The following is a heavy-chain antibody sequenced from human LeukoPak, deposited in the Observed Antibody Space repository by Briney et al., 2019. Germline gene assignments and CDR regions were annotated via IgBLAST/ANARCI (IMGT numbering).Heavy chain of an antibody. V-gene: IGHV3-74*01. D-gene: IGHD5-18*01. J-gene: IGHJ3*02. CDR2: INSDGSST. CDR3: ARVRIQLWDDAFDI. Sequence: PGGSLRLSCAASGFTFSSYWMHWVRHAPGKGLVWVSRINSDGSSTSYADSVKGRFTISRDNAKNTLHVQMNSLRAEDTAVYYCARVRIQLWDDAFDIWGQGTMVTVSS. CDR1: GFTFSSYW.